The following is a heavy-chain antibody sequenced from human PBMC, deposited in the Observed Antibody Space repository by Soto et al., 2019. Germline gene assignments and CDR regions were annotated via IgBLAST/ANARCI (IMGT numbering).Heavy chain of an antibody. CDR3: AKCDGFMTTSGGWCNWFDP. Sequence: EVQLLESGGSLVQPGGSLRLSCAASGFTFSTFAMNWVRQAPGEGLEWVSSISGSGGNTQYADSVKGRVTIPRDKSKNTCSRRMKTPRAYVTAVDYCAKCDGFMTTSGGWCNWFDPWGQGTLVIVSS. CDR1: GFTFSTFA. CDR2: ISGSGGNT. D-gene: IGHD3-16*01. V-gene: IGHV3-23*01. J-gene: IGHJ5*02.